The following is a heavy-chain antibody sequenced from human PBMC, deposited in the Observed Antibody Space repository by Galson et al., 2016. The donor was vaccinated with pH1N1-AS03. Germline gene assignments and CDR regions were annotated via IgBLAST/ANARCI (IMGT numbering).Heavy chain of an antibody. V-gene: IGHV4-61*08. J-gene: IGHJ6*02. CDR1: RGSVNTDDYF. CDR3: ARDASGLDV. Sequence: ETLSLPCTVSRGSVNTDDYFWTWIRQPPGKGLEWIGHVFYTGATNYNPSVKGRVTISIDTSNNKFSLRLNSVSASDTAVYYCARDASGLDVWGQGTTVTVS. CDR2: VFYTGAT.